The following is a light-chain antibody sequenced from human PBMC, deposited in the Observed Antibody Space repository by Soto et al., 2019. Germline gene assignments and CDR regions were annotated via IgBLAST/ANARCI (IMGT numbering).Light chain of an antibody. CDR3: QQYGSSPFT. CDR1: QSVSSSY. Sequence: ERVLTQSPGTLSMSPGERAPLSCRARQSVSSSYLAWYQQEPGQAPRLLIYGASSRATGIPDRFSGSGSGTDFTLTISRLEPEDFAVYYCQQYGSSPFTFGPGTKVDIK. J-gene: IGKJ3*01. V-gene: IGKV3-20*01. CDR2: GAS.